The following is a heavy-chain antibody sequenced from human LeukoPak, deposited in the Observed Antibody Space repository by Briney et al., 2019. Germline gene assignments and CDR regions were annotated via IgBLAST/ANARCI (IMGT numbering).Heavy chain of an antibody. CDR3: ARVFGIAARQDWFDP. CDR1: GGSISSSSYY. V-gene: IGHV4-39*07. J-gene: IGHJ5*02. D-gene: IGHD6-6*01. CDR2: IYYSGST. Sequence: PSETLSLTCTVSGGSISSSSYYWGWIRQPPGKGLEWIGSIYYSGSTYYNPSLKSRVTISVDTSKNQFSLKLSSVTAADTAVYYCARVFGIAARQDWFDPWGQGTLVTVSS.